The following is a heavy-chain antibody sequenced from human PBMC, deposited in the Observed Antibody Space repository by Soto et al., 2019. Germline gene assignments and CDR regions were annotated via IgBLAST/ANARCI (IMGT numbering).Heavy chain of an antibody. J-gene: IGHJ4*02. CDR3: ARGSAYCSGGNCYEPCFDY. CDR1: GGSISGGYYY. D-gene: IGHD2-15*01. CDR2: IYYSGRT. V-gene: IGHV4-30-4*01. Sequence: PSETLSLTCTVSGGSISGGYYYWSWIRQPPGKGLEWIGNIYYSGRTYYNPSLKSRVTISADTSKNQFSLNLSSVTAADTAVYFCARGSAYCSGGNCYEPCFDYWGPGTLVTVSS.